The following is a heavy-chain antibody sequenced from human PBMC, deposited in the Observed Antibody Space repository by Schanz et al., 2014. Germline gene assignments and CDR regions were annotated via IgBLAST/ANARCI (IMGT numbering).Heavy chain of an antibody. Sequence: QAQLMESGGGVVQPGTSLILSCSVSGFSLNTYGIHWFRQPAGKGLEWVAVIWNNGVTKYYADSVRGRFTISRDRFQNTLYLRMSSLRAEDTAVYDCARPRFDYGEVDDWGQGTLVTVSS. J-gene: IGHJ4*02. D-gene: IGHD4-17*01. V-gene: IGHV3-33*01. CDR2: IWNNGVTK. CDR1: GFSLNTYG. CDR3: ARPRFDYGEVDD.